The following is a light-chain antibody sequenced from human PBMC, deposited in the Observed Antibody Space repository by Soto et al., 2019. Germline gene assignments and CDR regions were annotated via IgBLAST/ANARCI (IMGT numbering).Light chain of an antibody. CDR2: DAS. Sequence: IVLAQSPATPSFSPGERATPPLTARQSVSIYLAWYQQKPGQAPRLLIHDASNRATGIPARFSGSGSGTDFTLTISSLEPEDFAVYYCQQRSNWPPKITVGQGTRLEI. CDR1: QSVSIY. J-gene: IGKJ5*01. V-gene: IGKV3-11*01. CDR3: QQRSNWPPKIT.